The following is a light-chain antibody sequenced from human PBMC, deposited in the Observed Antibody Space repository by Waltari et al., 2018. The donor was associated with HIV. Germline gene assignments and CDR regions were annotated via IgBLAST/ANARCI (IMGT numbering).Light chain of an antibody. J-gene: IGLJ3*02. Sequence: QSALTQPRSVSGSPGQSVTISCTGTSSDVGGYNYVSWYQQQPGKAPKVMIYDVSKRPSGVPDRLSGSKSGNTASLTISGLQAEDEADYYCCSYAGSNWVFGGGTKLTVL. CDR1: SSDVGGYNY. CDR3: CSYAGSNWV. V-gene: IGLV2-11*01. CDR2: DVS.